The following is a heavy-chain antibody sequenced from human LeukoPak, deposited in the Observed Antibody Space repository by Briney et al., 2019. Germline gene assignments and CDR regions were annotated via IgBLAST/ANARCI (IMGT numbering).Heavy chain of an antibody. J-gene: IGHJ4*02. CDR1: EFTFSRYA. Sequence: GGSLRLSCAASEFTFSRYAMSWVRQAPGKGLEWVSTISGTGGSTYYADSVKGRFTISRDNSKNTLYLQMNSLRAEDTAVYYCAKGKGYSYGYNDYWGQGTLVTVSS. V-gene: IGHV3-23*01. D-gene: IGHD5-18*01. CDR3: AKGKGYSYGYNDY. CDR2: ISGTGGST.